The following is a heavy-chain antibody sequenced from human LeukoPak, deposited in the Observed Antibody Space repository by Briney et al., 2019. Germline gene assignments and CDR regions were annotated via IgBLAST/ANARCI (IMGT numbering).Heavy chain of an antibody. V-gene: IGHV1-2*02. D-gene: IGHD2-21*01. CDR2: INPNSGGT. J-gene: IGHJ5*02. Sequence: GASVKVSCKASGYTFNGYYLHWVRQAPGQGLEWMGWINPNSGGTNYAQKFQGRVTMTRDTSISTAYMELSRLRSDDTAVYYCARGLLRGPNWFDPWGQGTLVTVSS. CDR3: ARGLLRGPNWFDP. CDR1: GYTFNGYY.